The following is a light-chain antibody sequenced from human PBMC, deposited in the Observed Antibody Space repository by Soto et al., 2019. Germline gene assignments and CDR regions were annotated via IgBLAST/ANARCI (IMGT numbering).Light chain of an antibody. V-gene: IGLV2-8*01. CDR1: SSDIGGADY. Sequence: QSALTQPPSASGSPGQSVPISCTGTSSDIGGADYVSWFQQRPGKAPKLLTYEVSKRPSGVPDRFSASKSGNTASLTVSGLQPDDEVDYYCSAYAARDNPLVFGAG. CDR3: SAYAARDNPLV. J-gene: IGLJ1*01. CDR2: EVS.